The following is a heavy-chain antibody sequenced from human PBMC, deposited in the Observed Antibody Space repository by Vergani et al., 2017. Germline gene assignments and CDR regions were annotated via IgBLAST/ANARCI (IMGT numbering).Heavy chain of an antibody. V-gene: IGHV4-39*01. CDR3: TRHGRSGWAGYFQH. D-gene: IGHD6-19*01. CDR2: IYYTGTT. Sequence: QLQLQESGPGLVKPSETLSLTCTVSGVPIGSNSYYWGWIRQPPGKGLEWIGTIYYTGTTYYNETHKSRLTISVDTSKNQFSLNLTSVTAADTAVYYCTRHGRSGWAGYFQHWGQGTLVTAS. CDR1: GVPIGSNSYY. J-gene: IGHJ1*01.